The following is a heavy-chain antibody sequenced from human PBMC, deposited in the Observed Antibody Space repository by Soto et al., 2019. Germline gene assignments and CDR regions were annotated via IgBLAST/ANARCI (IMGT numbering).Heavy chain of an antibody. CDR1: VGTFSSYT. CDR2: IIPIHGIA. V-gene: IGHV1-69*02. Sequence: QVQLVQSGAEVKKPGSSVKVSCKASVGTFSSYTISWVRQAPGQGLEWMGRIIPIHGIANYAQKFQGRVTITADKSTSTAYMELSSLRSEDTAVYYCASNYGGNSDWGQGTLVTVSS. CDR3: ASNYGGNSD. D-gene: IGHD4-17*01. J-gene: IGHJ4*02.